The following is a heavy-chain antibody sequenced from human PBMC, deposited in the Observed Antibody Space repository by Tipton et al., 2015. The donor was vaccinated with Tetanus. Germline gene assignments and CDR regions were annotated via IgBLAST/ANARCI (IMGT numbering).Heavy chain of an antibody. J-gene: IGHJ4*02. CDR2: IYVSGDT. D-gene: IGHD3-3*01. Sequence: TLSLTCTVSGGSIRGGTFYWGWIRQPPGKGLEWIGSIYVSGDTYYIPSLKSRVTIPVDTSKNQFSLNLNSMTAADTGVYYCARHQSGYFTPFDYWGQGNLVTVSS. CDR1: GGSIRGGTFY. V-gene: IGHV4-39*01. CDR3: ARHQSGYFTPFDY.